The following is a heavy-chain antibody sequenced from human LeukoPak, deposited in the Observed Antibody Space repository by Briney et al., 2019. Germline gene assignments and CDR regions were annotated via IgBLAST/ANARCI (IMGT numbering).Heavy chain of an antibody. J-gene: IGHJ6*02. V-gene: IGHV1-18*01. CDR3: ARLLQLEQASYYYYGMDV. CDR1: GYTFTSYG. Sequence: ASVKVSCKASGYTFTSYGISWVRQAPGQGLEWMGWIRAYNGNTNYAQKLQGRVTMTTDTSTSTAYMELRSLRSDDTAVYYCARLLQLEQASYYYYGMDVWGQGTTVTVSS. D-gene: IGHD1-1*01. CDR2: IRAYNGNT.